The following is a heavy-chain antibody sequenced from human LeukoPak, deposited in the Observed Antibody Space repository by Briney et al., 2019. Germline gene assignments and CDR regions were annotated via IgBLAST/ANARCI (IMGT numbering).Heavy chain of an antibody. Sequence: GGSLRLSCAASGFTVSSNYMNWVRQAPGKGLEWVSGIYVDGTTYYADSVKGRFTISRDNSRNTLFLQMNSLRVEDTAVYYCARISAYDDSWGQGTLVTVSS. CDR1: GFTVSSNY. CDR2: IYVDGTT. V-gene: IGHV3-53*01. D-gene: IGHD3-3*01. CDR3: ARISAYDDS. J-gene: IGHJ5*01.